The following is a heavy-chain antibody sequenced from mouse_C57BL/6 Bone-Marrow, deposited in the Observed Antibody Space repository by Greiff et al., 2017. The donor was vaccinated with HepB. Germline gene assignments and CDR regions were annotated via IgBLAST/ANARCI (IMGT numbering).Heavy chain of an antibody. CDR2: IDPSDSET. V-gene: IGHV1-52*01. D-gene: IGHD1-1*01. CDR1: GYTFTSYW. J-gene: IGHJ2*01. Sequence: QVQLKQPGAELVRPGSSVKLSCKASGYTFTSYWMHWVKQRPIQGLEWIGNIDPSDSETHYNQKFKDKATLTVDKSSSTAYMQLSSLTSEDSAVYYCARGITTVVPYYFDYWGQGTTLTVSS. CDR3: ARGITTVVPYYFDY.